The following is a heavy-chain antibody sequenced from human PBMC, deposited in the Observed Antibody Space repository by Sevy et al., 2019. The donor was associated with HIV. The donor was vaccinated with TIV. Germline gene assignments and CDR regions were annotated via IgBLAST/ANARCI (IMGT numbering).Heavy chain of an antibody. V-gene: IGHV3-48*02. J-gene: IGHJ6*02. CDR2: ISSSGTI. Sequence: GGSLRLSCAASGFTFSSYSMNWVRQAPGKGLEWVSYISSSGTIYYAGSVMGRFTISRDNARNSLNLQMNSLRDDDTAVYYCARGPSNYDFWSGPLDYGMDVWGQGTTVTVSS. CDR1: GFTFSSYS. D-gene: IGHD3-3*01. CDR3: ARGPSNYDFWSGPLDYGMDV.